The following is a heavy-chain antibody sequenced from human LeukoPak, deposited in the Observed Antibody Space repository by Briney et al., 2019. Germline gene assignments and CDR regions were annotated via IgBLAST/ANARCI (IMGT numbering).Heavy chain of an antibody. V-gene: IGHV3-21*01. Sequence: GGSLRLSCAASGFTFSPYTMNWVRQAPGKGLEWVSSISSSSTYKYYADSVKGRFTISRDNAKNTLYLQMNSLRAEDTAVYYCARGGLYSGSYHDYWGQGTLVTVSS. CDR3: ARGGLYSGSYHDY. CDR1: GFTFSPYT. CDR2: ISSSSTYK. J-gene: IGHJ4*02. D-gene: IGHD1-26*01.